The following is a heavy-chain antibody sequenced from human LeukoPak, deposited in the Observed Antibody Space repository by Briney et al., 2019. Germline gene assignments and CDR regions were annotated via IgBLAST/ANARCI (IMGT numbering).Heavy chain of an antibody. J-gene: IGHJ4*02. CDR3: ARLPDTATGCY. V-gene: IGHV4-59*08. CDR1: GGSISSYY. CDR2: TYYSGST. Sequence: SETLSLTCTVSGGSISSYYWSWIRQLPGQGLEWIGYTYYSGSTNYNPSLKSRVTMSVDTSKNQCSLKLSSVTVADTAVYYSARLPDTATGCYWGQGTLVTVSS. D-gene: IGHD5-18*01.